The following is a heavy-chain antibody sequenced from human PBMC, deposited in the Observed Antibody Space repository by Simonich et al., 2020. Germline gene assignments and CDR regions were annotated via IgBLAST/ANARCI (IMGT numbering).Heavy chain of an antibody. CDR3: ARWIAVAGTGAYGMDV. CDR1: GFTFSSYS. V-gene: IGHV3-21*01. Sequence: EVQLVESGGGLVKPGGSLRLSCAASGFTFSSYSMNWVRQAPGKGLEWVSSISSRSSYISYADSVKGRFPISRDNAKNSRYLEMNSLRAEDTAVYYCARWIAVAGTGAYGMDVWGQGTTVTVSS. D-gene: IGHD6-19*01. CDR2: ISSRSSYI. J-gene: IGHJ6*02.